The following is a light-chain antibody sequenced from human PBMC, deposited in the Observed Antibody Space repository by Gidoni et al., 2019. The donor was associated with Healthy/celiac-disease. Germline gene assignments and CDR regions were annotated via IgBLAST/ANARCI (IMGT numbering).Light chain of an antibody. CDR1: QSVSSY. J-gene: IGKJ4*01. CDR3: QQRSNWLT. CDR2: DAS. Sequence: IVLTQSPATLSVSPGERATLSCRASQSVSSYLAWYQQKPGQAPRLLIYDASNRATGIPARFSGRGSGTDFTLTISSLEPEDFAVYYCQQRSNWLTFGGGTKVEIK. V-gene: IGKV3-11*01.